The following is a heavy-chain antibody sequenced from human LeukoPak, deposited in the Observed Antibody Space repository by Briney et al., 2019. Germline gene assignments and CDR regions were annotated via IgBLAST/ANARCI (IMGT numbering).Heavy chain of an antibody. Sequence: SETLSLTCTVSGGSISSGGYYWSWIRQHPGKGLEWIGYIYYSGSTYYNPSLKSRVTISVDTSKNRFSLKLSSVTAADTAVYYCARGEVRSGSSDYWGQGTLVTVSS. V-gene: IGHV4-31*03. J-gene: IGHJ4*02. CDR2: IYYSGST. D-gene: IGHD3-10*01. CDR3: ARGEVRSGSSDY. CDR1: GGSISSGGYY.